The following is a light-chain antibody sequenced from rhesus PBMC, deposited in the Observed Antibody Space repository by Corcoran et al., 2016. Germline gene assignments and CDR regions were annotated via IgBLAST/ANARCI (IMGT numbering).Light chain of an antibody. V-gene: IGKV1-25*01. CDR2: DAS. CDR3: QPRTSYPLT. J-gene: IGKJ4*01. Sequence: DIQMTQSPSSLSASVGDTVTITCQASQGISKYLAWYKQKPGKAPNLLIYDASTLQSGVQSRFSGSGYGTEFTLPISGMQPGDFATNCCQPRTSYPLTFGGGTKVELK. CDR1: QGISKY.